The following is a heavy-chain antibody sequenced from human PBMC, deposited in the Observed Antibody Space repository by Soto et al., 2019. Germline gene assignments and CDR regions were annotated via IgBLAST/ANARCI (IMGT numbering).Heavy chain of an antibody. D-gene: IGHD2-2*01. CDR3: ARDPGMTRYCSSTSCYGYYYYGMDV. Sequence: QVQLVQSGAEVKKPGSSVKVSCKASGGTFSSYAISWMRQAPGQGLEWMGGIIPIFGTANYAQKFQGRVTITADKSTSTAYMELSSLRSEDTAVYYCARDPGMTRYCSSTSCYGYYYYGMDVWGQGTTVTVSS. CDR1: GGTFSSYA. V-gene: IGHV1-69*06. CDR2: IIPIFGTA. J-gene: IGHJ6*02.